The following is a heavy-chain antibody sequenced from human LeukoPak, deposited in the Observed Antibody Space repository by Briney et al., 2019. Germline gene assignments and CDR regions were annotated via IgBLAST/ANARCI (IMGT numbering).Heavy chain of an antibody. CDR3: ARGAPVTDLAFDI. V-gene: IGHV3-23*01. Sequence: GGSLRLSCAASGFTFSSYGMSWVRQAPGKGLEWVSAIRGSGGSTYYADSVKGRFTISRDTSKNTLYLQMNSLRAEDTAMYYCARGAPVTDLAFDIWGQGTMVTVSS. CDR1: GFTFSSYG. J-gene: IGHJ3*02. CDR2: IRGSGGST. D-gene: IGHD2-21*02.